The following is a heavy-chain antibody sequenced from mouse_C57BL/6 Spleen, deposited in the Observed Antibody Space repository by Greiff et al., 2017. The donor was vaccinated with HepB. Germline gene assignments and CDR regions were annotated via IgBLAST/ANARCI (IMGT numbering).Heavy chain of an antibody. CDR1: GYTFTSYW. J-gene: IGHJ4*01. D-gene: IGHD2-4*01. CDR3: ATGLRTAMDY. Sequence: QVQLQQSGAELVRPGSSVKLSCKASGYTFTSYWMDWVKQRPGQGLEWIGNIYPSDSETHYNQKFKDKATLTVDKSSSTAYMQLSSLTSEDSAVYYCATGLRTAMDYWGQGTSVTVSS. CDR2: IYPSDSET. V-gene: IGHV1-61*01.